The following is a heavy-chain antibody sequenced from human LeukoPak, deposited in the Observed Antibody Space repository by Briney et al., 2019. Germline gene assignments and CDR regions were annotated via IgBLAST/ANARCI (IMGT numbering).Heavy chain of an antibody. J-gene: IGHJ3*02. CDR1: GGSISSYY. CDR2: IYYSGST. CDR3: ARENYDYVWGSYRPDAFDI. Sequence: SETLSLTCTVSGGSISSYYWSWIRQPPGKGLEWIGYIYYSGSTNYNPSLKSRVTISVDTSKNQFSLRLSSVTAADTAVYYCARENYDYVWGSYRPDAFDIWGQGTMVTVSS. D-gene: IGHD3-16*02. V-gene: IGHV4-59*01.